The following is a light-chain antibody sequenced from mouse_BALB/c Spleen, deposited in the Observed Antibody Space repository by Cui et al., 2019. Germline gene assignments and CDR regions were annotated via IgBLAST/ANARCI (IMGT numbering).Light chain of an antibody. CDR1: SSVSY. Sequence: QIVLTQSPAIMSASPGEKVTMTCSASSSVSYMYWYQQKPGSSPRLLIYDTSNLASGVPVRFSGSGSGTSYSLTISRMEAEDAATYYCQQWSSYPRAFGSGTKLEI. CDR3: QQWSSYPRA. V-gene: IGKV4-55*01. J-gene: IGKJ4*01. CDR2: DTS.